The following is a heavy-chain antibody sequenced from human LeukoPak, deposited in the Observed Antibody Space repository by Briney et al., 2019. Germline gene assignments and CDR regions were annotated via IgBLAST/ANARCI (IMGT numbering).Heavy chain of an antibody. Sequence: SETLSLTCAVYGGSFSGDFLSWIRQPPGKGLEWLGEINYSGNTNYNPSLKSRVTISVDTSKNQVSLSLTSVTAAGTAVYYCARGRIGAGHWGQGTLVTVSS. D-gene: IGHD2/OR15-2a*01. V-gene: IGHV4-34*01. CDR1: GGSFSGDF. J-gene: IGHJ4*02. CDR2: INYSGNT. CDR3: ARGRIGAGH.